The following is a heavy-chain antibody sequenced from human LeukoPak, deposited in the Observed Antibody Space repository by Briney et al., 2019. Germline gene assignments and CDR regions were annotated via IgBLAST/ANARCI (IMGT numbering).Heavy chain of an antibody. V-gene: IGHV3-30*03. CDR2: ISYDGSNK. J-gene: IGHJ6*04. Sequence: GGSLRLSCAASGFTFSSYGMHWVRQAPGKGLEWVAVISYDGSNKYYADSVKGRFTISRDNSKNTLYLQMNSQRAEDTAVYYCATYYYGSGSYYIHYYGMDVWGKGTTVTVSS. CDR1: GFTFSSYG. D-gene: IGHD3-10*01. CDR3: ATYYYGSGSYYIHYYGMDV.